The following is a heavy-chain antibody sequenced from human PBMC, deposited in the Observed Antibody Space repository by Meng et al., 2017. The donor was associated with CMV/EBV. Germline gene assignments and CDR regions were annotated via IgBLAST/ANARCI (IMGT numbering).Heavy chain of an antibody. Sequence: SVKVSCKASGGTFSSYAIGWVRQAPGQGLEWMGGIIPILGIANYAQKFQGRVTITADKSTSTAYMELSSLRSEDTAMYYCVFPKGGRGDDAFDIWGQGTMVTVSS. J-gene: IGHJ3*02. CDR3: VFPKGGRGDDAFDI. V-gene: IGHV1-69*10. CDR1: GGTFSSYA. D-gene: IGHD7-27*01. CDR2: IIPILGIA.